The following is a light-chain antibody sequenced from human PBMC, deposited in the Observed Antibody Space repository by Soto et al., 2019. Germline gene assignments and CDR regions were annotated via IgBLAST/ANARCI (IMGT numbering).Light chain of an antibody. CDR3: QQYDGYSPQT. CDR2: AAS. J-gene: IGKJ1*01. V-gene: IGKV1-5*01. CDR1: QSINNY. Sequence: DVQLAQSPSSLSASVGYRVTITCRARQSINNYLNWYQQKPWKAPKLLVYAASTLQDGVPSRFRGSGSGTEFTLTINGLQPDDFATYYCQQYDGYSPQTFGQGTKVDIK.